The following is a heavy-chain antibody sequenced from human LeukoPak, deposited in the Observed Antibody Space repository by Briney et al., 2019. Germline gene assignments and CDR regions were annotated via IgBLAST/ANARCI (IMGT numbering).Heavy chain of an antibody. V-gene: IGHV3-30*03. CDR3: ARGPREDNGAEYFSLHAFDV. CDR2: ISYDGFNK. CDR1: KFTFSNYG. D-gene: IGHD2-8*01. J-gene: IGHJ3*01. Sequence: GKSLRLSCAASKFTFSNYGMHWVRQAPGKGLEWVAVISYDGFNKDSADSVQGRFTISRDNSKNTLFLQMNSLGGDDTATYYCARGPREDNGAEYFSLHAFDVWGQGTMVTVSS.